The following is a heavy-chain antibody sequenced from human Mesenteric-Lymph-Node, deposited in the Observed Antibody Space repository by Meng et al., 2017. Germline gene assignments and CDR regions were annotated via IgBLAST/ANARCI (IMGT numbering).Heavy chain of an antibody. V-gene: IGHV1-3*01. J-gene: IGHJ6*02. CDR1: GYTFTTYS. Sequence: ASVKVSCKASGYTFTTYSMHWVRQAPGQRLEWMGWINAGNGNTKYSQKFQGRVTFTRDTSASTAYMELSSLTSDDTAVYYCAIPSSGDSSGYYSYYYYYGMDVWGQGTTVTVS. D-gene: IGHD3-22*01. CDR2: INAGNGNT. CDR3: AIPSSGDSSGYYSYYYYYGMDV.